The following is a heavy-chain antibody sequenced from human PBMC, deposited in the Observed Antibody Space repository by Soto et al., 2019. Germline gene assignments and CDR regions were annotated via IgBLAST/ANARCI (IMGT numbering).Heavy chain of an antibody. D-gene: IGHD4-17*01. Sequence: ESVGGRVQPGGSLRLSCAASGFTFSIYNMDWVRQSPERGLEWISSIDRFSSSISYADSVRGRFTVSRDNARNSLYLQMHSLRVEDTAVYYCATGQDFGDYHDWGQGTLVSVSS. CDR2: IDRFSSSI. CDR3: ATGQDFGDYHD. V-gene: IGHV3-21*01. CDR1: GFTFSIYN. J-gene: IGHJ4*02.